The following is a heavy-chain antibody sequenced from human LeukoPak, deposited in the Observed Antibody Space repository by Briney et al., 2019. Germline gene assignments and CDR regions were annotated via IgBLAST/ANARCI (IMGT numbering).Heavy chain of an antibody. J-gene: IGHJ1*01. D-gene: IGHD3-22*01. CDR2: INPSGGST. CDR1: GYTFTSYY. CDR3: ARGIYRPGPRYYYDSSGYYPHTNLEYFQH. Sequence: ASVKVSCKASGYTFTSYYMHWVRQAPGQGLEWMGIINPSGGSTSYAQKFQGRVTITRDTSTSTVYMELSSLRSEDTAVYYCARGIYRPGPRYYYDSSGYYPHTNLEYFQHWGQGTLVTVSS. V-gene: IGHV1-46*01.